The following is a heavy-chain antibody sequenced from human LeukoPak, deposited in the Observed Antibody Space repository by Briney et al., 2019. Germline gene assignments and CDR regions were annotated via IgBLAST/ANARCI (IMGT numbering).Heavy chain of an antibody. J-gene: IGHJ6*03. V-gene: IGHV1-69*05. CDR3: ARVDRSHFYLDV. CDR1: GGTFSSYT. Sequence: GSSVKVSCKASGGTFSSYTITWVRQAPGQGLEWMGGIMPLFNTANYAQQFKGRVTMTTDESTSTAYLELRSLRFEDTAMYYCARVDRSHFYLDVWGKGATVTVSS. CDR2: IMPLFNTA.